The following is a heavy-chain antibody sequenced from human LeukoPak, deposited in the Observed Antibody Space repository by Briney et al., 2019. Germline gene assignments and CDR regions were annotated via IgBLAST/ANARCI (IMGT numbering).Heavy chain of an antibody. CDR3: ARDRDDYCSSTSCYARDDY. J-gene: IGHJ4*02. V-gene: IGHV1-18*01. CDR1: GYTFTSYG. Sequence: ASVKVSRKASGYTFTSYGISWVRQAPGQGLEWMGWISAYNGNTNYAQKLQGRVTMTTDTSTSTAYMELRSLRSDDTAVYYCARDRDDYCSSTSCYARDDYWGQGTLVTVSS. CDR2: ISAYNGNT. D-gene: IGHD2-2*01.